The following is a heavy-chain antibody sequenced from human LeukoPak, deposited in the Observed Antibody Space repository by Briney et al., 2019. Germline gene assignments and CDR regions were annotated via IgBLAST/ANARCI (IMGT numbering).Heavy chain of an antibody. D-gene: IGHD3-9*01. Sequence: AGASLRLSCAASGFTFSNYAMSRVRQAPGKGLEWVSAIVGSGGSTYYADSVKGRFTISRDNSKNTLFLQMSSLRVEDTALYYCSKWGDYDVLTGYYDSDFWGQGTLVTVSS. CDR1: GFTFSNYA. CDR2: IVGSGGST. CDR3: SKWGDYDVLTGYYDSDF. V-gene: IGHV3-23*01. J-gene: IGHJ4*02.